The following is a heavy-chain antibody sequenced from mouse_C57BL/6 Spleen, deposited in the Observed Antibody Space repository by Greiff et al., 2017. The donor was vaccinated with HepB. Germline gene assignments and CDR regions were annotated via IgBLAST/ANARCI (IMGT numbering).Heavy chain of an antibody. CDR1: GYTFTSYG. D-gene: IGHD2-4*01. V-gene: IGHV1-81*01. Sequence: VQLQQSGAELARPGASVKLSCKASGYTFTSYGMSWVKQRTGQGLEWIGEIYPRSGNTYYNEKFKDKATLTADKSSSTAYMELRSLTSEDSAVFCCARAYYDYGTFAYWGQGTLVTVSA. J-gene: IGHJ3*01. CDR3: ARAYYDYGTFAY. CDR2: IYPRSGNT.